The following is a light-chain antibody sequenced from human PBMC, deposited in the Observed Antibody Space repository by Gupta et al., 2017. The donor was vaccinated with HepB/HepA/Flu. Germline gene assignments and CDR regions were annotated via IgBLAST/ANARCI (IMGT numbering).Light chain of an antibody. CDR3: SAYTSSRWV. V-gene: IGLV2-14*01. CDR1: GSDLGNNNY. CDR2: NVS. J-gene: IGLJ3*02. Sequence: SALTQPASVSGSPGPSLTISSTGTGSDLGNNNYLSWYPKLPGKAPKVIIYNVSNRPSGVSNRFSGSKSDNTASRTISGLQADDEADYYCSAYTSSRWVFGGGTKLTVL.